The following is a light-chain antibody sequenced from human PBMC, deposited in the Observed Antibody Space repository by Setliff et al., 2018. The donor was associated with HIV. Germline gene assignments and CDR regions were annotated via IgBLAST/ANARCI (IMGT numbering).Light chain of an antibody. CDR1: TSSLGAGYG. J-gene: IGLJ1*01. CDR2: GNN. Sequence: QSALTQPPSVSGAPGQRVTISCTGNTSSLGAGYGVHWYQQFPGTAPKLLIYGNNNRPSGVPDRFSGSKSGTAASLAITGLRAEDEADYYCTSFRRSRTLVFGTGTKVTVL. CDR3: TSFRRSRTLV. V-gene: IGLV1-40*01.